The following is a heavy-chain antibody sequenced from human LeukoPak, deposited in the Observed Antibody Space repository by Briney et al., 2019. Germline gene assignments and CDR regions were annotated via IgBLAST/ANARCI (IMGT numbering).Heavy chain of an antibody. J-gene: IGHJ4*02. CDR1: GFTFSSYA. V-gene: IGHV3-23*01. CDR2: ISGSGGST. D-gene: IGHD3-22*01. Sequence: PGGSLRLSCAASGFTFSSYAMSWVRQAPGKGLEWVSAISGSGGSTYYADSVKGRFTISRDNSKNTLYLQMNSLRAEDTAVYYCAKQYYYDSSGYPYYFDYWGQGTLVTVSS. CDR3: AKQYYYDSSGYPYYFDY.